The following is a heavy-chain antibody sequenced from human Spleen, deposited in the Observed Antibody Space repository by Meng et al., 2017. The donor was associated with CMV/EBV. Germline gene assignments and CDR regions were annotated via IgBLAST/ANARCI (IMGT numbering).Heavy chain of an antibody. Sequence: VSCKASGYTFTAHYFHWVRQAPVQGLEWMGWIHPPTPPTNSPPQFQGRVTLTRDTSINTGYMELTRLTSDDTAVYYCARDNNWGPDYWGQGTLVTVSS. CDR2: IHPPTPPT. J-gene: IGHJ4*02. V-gene: IGHV1-2*02. CDR1: GYTFTAHY. D-gene: IGHD7-27*01. CDR3: ARDNNWGPDY.